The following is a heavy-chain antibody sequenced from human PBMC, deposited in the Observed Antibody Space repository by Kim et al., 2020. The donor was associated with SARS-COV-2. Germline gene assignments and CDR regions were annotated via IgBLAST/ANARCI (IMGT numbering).Heavy chain of an antibody. CDR3: CTFPPPRNHLDY. V-gene: IGHV3-15*01. D-gene: IGHD1-1*01. CDR2: IKSKTDGGTA. J-gene: IGHJ4*02. CDR1: GFTFSNAW. Sequence: GGSLRLSCVASGFTFSNAWMTWVRQAPGKGLEWLARIKSKTDGGTADCAAPVRDRFTISRDNSKNTVYLEMNSLRTEDTAVYYCCTFPPPRNHLDYCGRGGLVSVSS.